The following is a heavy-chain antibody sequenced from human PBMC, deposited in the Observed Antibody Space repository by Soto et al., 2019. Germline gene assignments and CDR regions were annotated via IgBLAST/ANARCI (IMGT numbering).Heavy chain of an antibody. CDR3: ARGEAILEWLLSFDY. CDR1: GFTFSSYA. V-gene: IGHV3-48*02. CDR2: ISSSSSTI. Sequence: PGGSLRLSCAASGFTFSSYAMSWVRQAPGKGLEWVSAISSSSSTIYYADSVKGRFTISRDNAKNSLYLQMNSLRDEDTAVYYCARGEAILEWLLSFDYWGQGTLVTVSS. J-gene: IGHJ4*02. D-gene: IGHD3-3*01.